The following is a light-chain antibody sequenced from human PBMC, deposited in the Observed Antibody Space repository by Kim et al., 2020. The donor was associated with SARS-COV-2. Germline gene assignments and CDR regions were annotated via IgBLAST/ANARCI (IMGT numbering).Light chain of an antibody. V-gene: IGKV3-11*01. J-gene: IGKJ1*01. CDR2: EAS. CDR3: QHRSNWPWT. Sequence: LSPGERVTPSCRASQSVSSYLAWYQQKPGQAPRLLIYEASNRATGIPARFSGSGSGTDFTLTINNLEPEDFAVYYCQHRSNWPWTFGQGTKVDIK. CDR1: QSVSSY.